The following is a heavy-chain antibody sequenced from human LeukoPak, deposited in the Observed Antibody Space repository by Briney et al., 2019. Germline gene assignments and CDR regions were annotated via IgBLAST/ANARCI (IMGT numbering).Heavy chain of an antibody. Sequence: SETLSLTCAVYGGSFSGYYWSWIRQPPGKGLEWIGEINHSGSTNYNPSLKSRVTISVDTSKNQFSLKLSSVTAADTAVYYCARGLYYDFWSGYYTGIPPDYWGQGTLVTVSS. CDR2: INHSGST. J-gene: IGHJ4*02. D-gene: IGHD3-3*01. V-gene: IGHV4-34*01. CDR3: ARGLYYDFWSGYYTGIPPDY. CDR1: GGSFSGYY.